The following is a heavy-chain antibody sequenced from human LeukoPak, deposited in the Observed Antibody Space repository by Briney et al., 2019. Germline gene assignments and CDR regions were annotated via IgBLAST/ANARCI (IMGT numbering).Heavy chain of an antibody. Sequence: GGSLRLSCAASGFTFSSYAMSWVRQAPGKGLEWVSAISGSGGSTYYADSVKGRFTISRDNSKNTLYLQMNSLRAEDTAVYYCAKEKHYYGSGSSPNWFDPWGQGTLVTVSS. CDR3: AKEKHYYGSGSSPNWFDP. D-gene: IGHD3-10*01. J-gene: IGHJ5*02. CDR2: ISGSGGST. V-gene: IGHV3-23*01. CDR1: GFTFSSYA.